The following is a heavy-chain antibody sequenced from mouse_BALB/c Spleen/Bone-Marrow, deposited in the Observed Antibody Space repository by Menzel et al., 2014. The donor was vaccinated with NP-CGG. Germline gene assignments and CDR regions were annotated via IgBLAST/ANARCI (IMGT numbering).Heavy chain of an antibody. J-gene: IGHJ4*01. CDR1: GFNTKDTY. D-gene: IGHD2-1*01. V-gene: IGHV14-3*02. Sequence: EVQLQESGAELVKPGASVKLSCTASGFNTKDTYMHWVKQRPEQGLEWIGRIDPANGNTKYDPKFQGKATITADTSSNTAFMQLSRLTSEDTAVYYCARYGNYCYAMDYWGQGTSVTVSS. CDR2: IDPANGNT. CDR3: ARYGNYCYAMDY.